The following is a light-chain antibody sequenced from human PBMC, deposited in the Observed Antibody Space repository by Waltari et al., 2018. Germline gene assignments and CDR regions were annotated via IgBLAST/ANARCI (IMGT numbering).Light chain of an antibody. V-gene: IGKV1-39*01. CDR2: AAS. Sequence: DIQMTQSPSSLSASVGDRVTITCRPSQRISSYLNWYQQKPGKAPTLLIYAASSLQSGVPSRFSGSVSGTDFTLTISSLQPEDFATYYCQQSYSTPTWTFGQGTKVEIK. CDR3: QQSYSTPTWT. CDR1: QRISSY. J-gene: IGKJ1*01.